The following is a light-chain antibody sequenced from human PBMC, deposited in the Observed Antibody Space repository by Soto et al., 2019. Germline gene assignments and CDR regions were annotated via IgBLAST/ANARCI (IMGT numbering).Light chain of an antibody. V-gene: IGLV2-14*01. Sequence: QSVLTQPASVSGSPGQSITISCTGTNSDIGGYNYVSWYRHHPGEAPKLMIYGVTNRPSGVSTRFSGSKSGNTASLTISGLQDEDEADYYCSSYTSVTIVVFGVGTKLTVL. CDR3: SSYTSVTIVV. CDR1: NSDIGGYNY. CDR2: GVT. J-gene: IGLJ2*01.